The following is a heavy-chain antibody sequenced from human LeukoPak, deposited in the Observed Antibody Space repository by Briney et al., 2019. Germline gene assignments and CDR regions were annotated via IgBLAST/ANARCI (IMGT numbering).Heavy chain of an antibody. CDR1: GFIFSGSD. J-gene: IGHJ4*02. D-gene: IGHD6-19*01. Sequence: GESLKLSCAASGFIFSGSDMHWVRQASGKGLEWVGRVTIKANNYATAYAASVKGRFTISRDDSENTAYLQMNSLRTEDTAVYYCTTYGSGHYWSQGTLVSVSS. CDR2: VTIKANNYAT. V-gene: IGHV3-73*01. CDR3: TTYGSGHY.